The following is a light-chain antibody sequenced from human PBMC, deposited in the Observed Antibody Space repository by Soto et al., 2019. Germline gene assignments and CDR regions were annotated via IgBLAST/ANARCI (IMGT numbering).Light chain of an antibody. Sequence: EIVLTQSPATLSLSPGERATLSCRASQSVSSYLAWYQQKPGQAPRLLIYDASNRATGIPPRVSGSGSGTYFTRTISSLEPEDLAVYYGQQRSNWPPYTFGQGTKLEIK. V-gene: IGKV3-11*01. CDR3: QQRSNWPPYT. J-gene: IGKJ2*01. CDR1: QSVSSY. CDR2: DAS.